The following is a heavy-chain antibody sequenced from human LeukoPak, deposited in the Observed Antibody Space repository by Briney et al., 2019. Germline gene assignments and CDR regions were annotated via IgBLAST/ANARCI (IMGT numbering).Heavy chain of an antibody. D-gene: IGHD2-15*01. CDR1: GYSISSGYY. Sequence: PSETPSLTCTVSGYSISSGYYWGWIRQPPGKGREWIGSIYHSGSTYYNPSLESRVTNPVDTSKGHLSLTLTPVTAADPASYYFALRGLYCSASTCGGALHIWGQGTMVTVCS. CDR3: ALRGLYCSASTCGGALHI. CDR2: IYHSGST. J-gene: IGHJ3*02. V-gene: IGHV4-38-2*02.